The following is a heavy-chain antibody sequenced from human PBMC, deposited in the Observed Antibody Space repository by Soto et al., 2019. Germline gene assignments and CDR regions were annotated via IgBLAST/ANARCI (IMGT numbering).Heavy chain of an antibody. CDR3: ARVNVRSGRPIYYGMDV. J-gene: IGHJ6*02. Sequence: SETLSLTCTVSGGSISSSNWWSWVRQPPGKGLEWIGEIYHSGSTNYNPSLKSRVTISVDKSKNQFSLKLSSVTAADTAVYYCARVNVRSGRPIYYGMDVWGQGTMVTVSS. CDR2: IYHSGST. CDR1: GGSISSSNW. V-gene: IGHV4-4*02. D-gene: IGHD3-10*01.